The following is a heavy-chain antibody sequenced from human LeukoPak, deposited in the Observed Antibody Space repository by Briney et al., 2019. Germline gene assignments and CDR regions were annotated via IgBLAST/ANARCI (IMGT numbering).Heavy chain of an antibody. CDR2: FYSGGST. J-gene: IGHJ4*02. CDR3: ATHPGDTSYGFDY. V-gene: IGHV3-53*01. D-gene: IGHD5-18*01. Sequence: PGGSPRLSCGTSGFTVSSNYMSWVRPAPGEGLEGVSVFYSGGSTYYADYVKGRFTISRDNSKNTLYLQMNSMRAEDTAVYYCATHPGDTSYGFDYWGQGTLVTVSS. CDR1: GFTVSSNY.